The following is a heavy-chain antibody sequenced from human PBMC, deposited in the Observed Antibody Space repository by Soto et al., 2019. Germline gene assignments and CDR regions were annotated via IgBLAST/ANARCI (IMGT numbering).Heavy chain of an antibody. J-gene: IGHJ4*02. Sequence: SETLSLTCTVSGGSISSGGYYWSWIRQHPGKGLEWIGYIYYSGSTYYNPSLKSRVTISVDTSKNQFSLKLSSVTAADTAVYYCASLWFGELLSARDYWGQGTLVTVSS. D-gene: IGHD3-10*01. CDR3: ASLWFGELLSARDY. CDR1: GGSISSGGYY. V-gene: IGHV4-31*03. CDR2: IYYSGST.